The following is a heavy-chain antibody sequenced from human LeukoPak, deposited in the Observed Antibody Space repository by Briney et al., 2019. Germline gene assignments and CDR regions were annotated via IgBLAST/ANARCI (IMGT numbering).Heavy chain of an antibody. CDR2: ISSSSSYI. CDR1: GLSVSSNY. D-gene: IGHD3-22*01. CDR3: ARDYYDSSGLDY. J-gene: IGHJ4*02. Sequence: GGSLRLFCAASGLSVSSNYMAWVRQAPGKGLQGVSSISSSSSYIYYADSVKGRFTISRDNAKNSLYLQINSLRAEDTTVYYCARDYYDSSGLDYWGQGTLVTVSS. V-gene: IGHV3-21*01.